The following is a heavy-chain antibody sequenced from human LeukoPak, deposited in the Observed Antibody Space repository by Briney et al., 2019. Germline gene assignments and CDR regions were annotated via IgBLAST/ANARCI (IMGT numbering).Heavy chain of an antibody. D-gene: IGHD5-18*01. Sequence: PSETLSLTCALYGGSFSGYYWSWIRQPPGQGLEWIGEINHSGSTTYNPSLKSRVTISVDKSNNQFSLKLSAVTAADTAVYYCAREVPRYGWYPEDYWGQGTLVTVSS. CDR2: INHSGST. V-gene: IGHV4-34*01. CDR3: AREVPRYGWYPEDY. CDR1: GGSFSGYY. J-gene: IGHJ4*02.